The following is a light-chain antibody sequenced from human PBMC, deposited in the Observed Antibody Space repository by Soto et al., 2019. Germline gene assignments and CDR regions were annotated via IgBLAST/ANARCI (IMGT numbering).Light chain of an antibody. CDR3: QHRANWPWT. J-gene: IGKJ1*01. V-gene: IGKV3-11*02. CDR1: QSVSSN. CDR2: DVS. Sequence: TQSPATLSVSPGESATLSCRASQSVSSNLAWYQQKSGQAPRLLIYDVSNRATGIPARFSGSGSGRDFTLTISSLEPEDFALYYCQHRANWPWTFGQGTKVDI.